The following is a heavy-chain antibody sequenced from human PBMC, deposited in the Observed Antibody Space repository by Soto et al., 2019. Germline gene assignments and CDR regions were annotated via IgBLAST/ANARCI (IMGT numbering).Heavy chain of an antibody. J-gene: IGHJ6*02. V-gene: IGHV1-2*02. Sequence: QVQLVQSGAEVKKPGASVKVSCKASGYTFTGYYMHWVRQAPGQGLEWMGWINPNSGGTNYAQKFQGRVTMTRDTSISTAYMELSRLRSDDTAVYYCARDRPIVVVPAASPFYYYYGMDVWGQGTTVTVSS. CDR2: INPNSGGT. CDR3: ARDRPIVVVPAASPFYYYYGMDV. CDR1: GYTFTGYY. D-gene: IGHD2-2*01.